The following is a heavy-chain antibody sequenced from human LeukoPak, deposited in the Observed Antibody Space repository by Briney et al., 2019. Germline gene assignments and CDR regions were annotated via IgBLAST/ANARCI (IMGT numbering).Heavy chain of an antibody. CDR3: ARGYYDSSGYSPFDY. Sequence: ASVKVSCKASGYTFTSYDTNWVRQATGQGLEWMGWMNPNSGNTGYAQKFQGRVTMTRNTSISTAYMEPSSLRSEDTAVYYCARGYYDSSGYSPFDYWGQGTLVTVSS. D-gene: IGHD3-22*01. V-gene: IGHV1-8*01. CDR2: MNPNSGNT. CDR1: GYTFTSYD. J-gene: IGHJ4*02.